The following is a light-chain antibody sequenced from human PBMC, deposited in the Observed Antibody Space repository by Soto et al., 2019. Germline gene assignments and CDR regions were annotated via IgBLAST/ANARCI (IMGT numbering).Light chain of an antibody. Sequence: IVLTQTPATLSLSPGERATLSCRASQSVSSHLAWYQQKPGQAPRLLIYDASNRATGIPARFIGSGSGTEFTLTISSLDPEDFAVYYCHQRSNWPRTFGQGTKV. CDR2: DAS. V-gene: IGKV3-11*01. CDR3: HQRSNWPRT. J-gene: IGKJ1*01. CDR1: QSVSSH.